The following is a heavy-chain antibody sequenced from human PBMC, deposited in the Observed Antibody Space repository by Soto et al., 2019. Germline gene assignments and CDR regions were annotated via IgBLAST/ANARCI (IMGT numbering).Heavy chain of an antibody. J-gene: IGHJ5*02. V-gene: IGHV3-48*02. D-gene: IGHD4-17*01. CDR3: ARENYGDYLNWFDP. Sequence: EVQLVESWGGLVQPGGSLRLSCAASGFTFSSYSMNWVRQAPGKGLEWVSYISSSSSTIYYADSVKGRFTISRDNAKNSLYLQMNSLRDEDTAVYYCARENYGDYLNWFDPWGQGTLVTVSS. CDR1: GFTFSSYS. CDR2: ISSSSSTI.